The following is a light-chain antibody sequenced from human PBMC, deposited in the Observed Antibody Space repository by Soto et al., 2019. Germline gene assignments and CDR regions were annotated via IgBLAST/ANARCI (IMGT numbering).Light chain of an antibody. J-gene: IGKJ1*01. CDR1: QSVRTN. V-gene: IGKV3-15*01. CDR2: GAS. Sequence: ERVMTQSPATLSVSPGERATLSCRASQSVRTNLAWYQQTPGQAPRLLIYGASTRATGIPDRFRGSGSGTEFTLTIRSLQSEDFASYYCQQYDDWPRTFGQGTKVEIK. CDR3: QQYDDWPRT.